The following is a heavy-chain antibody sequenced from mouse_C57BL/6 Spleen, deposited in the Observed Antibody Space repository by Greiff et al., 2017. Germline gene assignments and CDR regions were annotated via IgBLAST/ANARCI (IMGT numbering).Heavy chain of an antibody. D-gene: IGHD2-4*01. CDR1: GFTFSDYG. CDR3: ARGPHDYDGGPYYCDY. Sequence: DVMLVESGGGLVKPGGSLKLSCAASGFTFSDYGMHWVRQAPEKGLEWVAYISSGSSTIYYADTVKGRFTISRDNAKNTLFLQRTSLRSEDTAMYYGARGPHDYDGGPYYCDYWGQGTTLTVSS. V-gene: IGHV5-17*01. J-gene: IGHJ2*01. CDR2: ISSGSSTI.